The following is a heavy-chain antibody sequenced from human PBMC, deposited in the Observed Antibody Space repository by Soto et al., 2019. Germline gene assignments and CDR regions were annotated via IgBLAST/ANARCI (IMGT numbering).Heavy chain of an antibody. CDR3: ARELEGGVFDL. V-gene: IGHV4-39*02. D-gene: IGHD2-8*02. CDR1: GVSISNSSYY. CDR2: IYYSGIT. J-gene: IGHJ3*01. Sequence: PSETLSLTCTVSGVSISNSSYYWGWIRRPPGKGLEWIGTIYYSGITYYNPSLKSRVTISVDESSNHFSLRLTSVTAADTAVYFCARELEGGVFDLWGRGTLVTVSS.